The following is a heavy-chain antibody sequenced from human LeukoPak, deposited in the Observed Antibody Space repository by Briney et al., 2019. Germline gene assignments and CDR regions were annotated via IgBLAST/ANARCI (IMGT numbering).Heavy chain of an antibody. CDR3: AKGPDTAMVSPFDY. V-gene: IGHV3-30*02. CDR1: GFNFRAYW. D-gene: IGHD5-18*01. J-gene: IGHJ4*02. CDR2: IRYDGSNK. Sequence: PGGSLRLSCTTSGFNFRAYWMGWVRQAPGKGLEWVAFIRYDGSNKYYADSVKGRFTISRDNSKNTLYLQMNSLRAEDTAVYYCAKGPDTAMVSPFDYWGQGTLVTVSS.